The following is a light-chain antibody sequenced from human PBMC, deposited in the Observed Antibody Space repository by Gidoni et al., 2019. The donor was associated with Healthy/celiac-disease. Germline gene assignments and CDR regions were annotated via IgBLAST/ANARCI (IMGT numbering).Light chain of an antibody. V-gene: IGKV3-15*01. CDR1: QSGSSN. J-gene: IGKJ2*01. CDR3: QQYNNWPPMYT. Sequence: ELAMPPSPATLSVSPGDIATLSCRASQSGSSNLAWYQQKPGQAPRLLIYGASTRATGIPARCSGSGSGTEFTLTISSLQSEDFAVYYCQQYNNWPPMYTFGQGTKLEIK. CDR2: GAS.